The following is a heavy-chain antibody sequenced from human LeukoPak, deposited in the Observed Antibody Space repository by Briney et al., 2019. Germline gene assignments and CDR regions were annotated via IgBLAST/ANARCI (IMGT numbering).Heavy chain of an antibody. CDR1: GFNFQEFY. D-gene: IGHD6-19*01. J-gene: IGHJ5*02. CDR3: AREAVAGAFDL. CDR2: IGGSDNIV. V-gene: IGHV3-11*01. Sequence: PGRSLRLSCATSGFNFQEFYMSWIRQAPGKGLEWVADIGGSDNIVSYGESVRGRFAISRDFATDSLYLQMDSLRAEDTAVYYCAREAVAGAFDLWGQGTLVTVSS.